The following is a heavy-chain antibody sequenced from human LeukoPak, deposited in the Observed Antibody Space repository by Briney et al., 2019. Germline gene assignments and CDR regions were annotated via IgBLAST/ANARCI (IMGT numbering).Heavy chain of an antibody. CDR3: ASVRGYSYGYLGYFDY. D-gene: IGHD5-18*01. J-gene: IGHJ4*02. V-gene: IGHV1-69*05. CDR1: GGTFSSYA. Sequence: SVKVSCKASGGTFSSYAISWVRQAPGQGLEWMGGIIPIFGTANYAQKFQGRVTITTDESTSTAYMELSSPRSEDTAVYYCASVRGYSYGYLGYFDYWGQGTLVTVSS. CDR2: IIPIFGTA.